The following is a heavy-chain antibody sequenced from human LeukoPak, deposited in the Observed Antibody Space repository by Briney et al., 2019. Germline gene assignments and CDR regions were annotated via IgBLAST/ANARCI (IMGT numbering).Heavy chain of an antibody. Sequence: GASVKVSCKASGGTFSSYAISWVRQAPGQGLEWMGGIIPIFGTANYAQKFQGRVTITADESTSTAYMELSSLRSEDTAVYYCAREIYYDSSGYNYYYYGMDVWGQGTTVTVSS. CDR3: AREIYYDSSGYNYYYYGMDV. CDR2: IIPIFGTA. CDR1: GGTFSSYA. V-gene: IGHV1-69*13. J-gene: IGHJ6*02. D-gene: IGHD3-22*01.